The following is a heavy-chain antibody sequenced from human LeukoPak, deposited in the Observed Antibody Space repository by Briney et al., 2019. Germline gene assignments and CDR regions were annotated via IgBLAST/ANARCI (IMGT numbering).Heavy chain of an antibody. CDR3: ARRGYCSGGSCHSAAFDI. Sequence: GESLKISCKGSGYTFTSYWIVWVRQMPGKGLEWMGIIYPGDSDTRYSPSFQGQVSISVDKSINTAYLQWSSLKAADTAMHYCARRGYCSGGSCHSAAFDIWGQGTMVTVSS. J-gene: IGHJ3*02. CDR2: IYPGDSDT. V-gene: IGHV5-51*01. CDR1: GYTFTSYW. D-gene: IGHD2-15*01.